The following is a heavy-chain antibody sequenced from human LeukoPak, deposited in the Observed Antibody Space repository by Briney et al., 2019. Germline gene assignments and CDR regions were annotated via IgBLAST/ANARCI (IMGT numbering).Heavy chain of an antibody. CDR1: GYTFTSYG. CDR2: ISAYNGNT. J-gene: IGHJ4*02. Sequence: ASVKVSCKASGYTFTSYGISWVRQAPGQGLEWMGWISAYNGNTNYAQKLQGRVTMTTDTSTSTAYMELRSLRSVDTAVYYCARARNYYGSGSYYNPPYYFDYWGQGTLVTVSS. D-gene: IGHD3-10*01. V-gene: IGHV1-18*01. CDR3: ARARNYYGSGSYYNPPYYFDY.